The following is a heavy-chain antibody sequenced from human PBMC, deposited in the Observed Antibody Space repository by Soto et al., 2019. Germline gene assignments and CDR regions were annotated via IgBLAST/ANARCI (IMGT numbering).Heavy chain of an antibody. Sequence: PGESLKISCKGSGYSFTSYWISWVRQMPGKGLEWVGRIDPSDSYTNYSPSFQGHVTISADKSISTAYLQWSSLKASDTAMYYCARAYYYGSGSYYSQRYYGMDVWGQGTTVTVSS. CDR2: IDPSDSYT. CDR1: GYSFTSYW. J-gene: IGHJ6*02. CDR3: ARAYYYGSGSYYSQRYYGMDV. V-gene: IGHV5-10-1*01. D-gene: IGHD3-10*01.